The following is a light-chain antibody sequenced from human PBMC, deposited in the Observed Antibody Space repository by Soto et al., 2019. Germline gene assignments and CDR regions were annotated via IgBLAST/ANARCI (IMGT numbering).Light chain of an antibody. CDR1: QSVSSSY. CDR3: QQYENSPRT. Sequence: EIVLTQSPGTLSLSPGARATLSCRASQSVSSSYLAWYQQKPGQAPRLLIYGASSRATGITDRFSGSGSGTEFTLTISRLETEDSAVYYCQQYENSPRTFGQGTKVEIK. J-gene: IGKJ1*01. V-gene: IGKV3-20*01. CDR2: GAS.